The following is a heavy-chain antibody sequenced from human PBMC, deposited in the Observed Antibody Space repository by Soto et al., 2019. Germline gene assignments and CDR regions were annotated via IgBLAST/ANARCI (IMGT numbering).Heavy chain of an antibody. D-gene: IGHD6-19*01. V-gene: IGHV3-23*01. CDR3: AKCSVGTVRTSGWCTWFDP. J-gene: IGHJ5*02. Sequence: EVRLLESGGGLAQPGGSRRLSCAASGFTFSSSAMNWVRQAPGKGLEWVSSIRVGGGDTFYADSVRGRFTVSRDISRNTLYLQMNSLRAEDTAIYYCAKCSVGTVRTSGWCTWFDPWGQGTLVTVFS. CDR1: GFTFSSSA. CDR2: IRVGGGDT.